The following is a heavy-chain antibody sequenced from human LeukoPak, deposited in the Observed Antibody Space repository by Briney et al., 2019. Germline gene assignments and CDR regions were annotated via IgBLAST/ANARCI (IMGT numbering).Heavy chain of an antibody. Sequence: GGSLRLSCAASGFTFSNHWMHWVRQVPGKGPVWVSRIDGGASSTSYADSVKGRFSISRDNAKSTLYLLMNSLRAEDTAVYYCARGPGSSGGAYVGDYWGHGTQVTVSS. CDR1: GFTFSNHW. V-gene: IGHV3-74*01. CDR3: ARGPGSSGGAYVGDY. J-gene: IGHJ4*01. D-gene: IGHD3-22*01. CDR2: IDGGASST.